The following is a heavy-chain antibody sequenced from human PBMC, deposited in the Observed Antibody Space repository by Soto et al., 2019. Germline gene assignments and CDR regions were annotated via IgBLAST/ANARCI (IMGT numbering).Heavy chain of an antibody. CDR1: GYTFTSYG. V-gene: IGHV1-18*01. CDR2: ISAYNGNT. J-gene: IGHJ4*02. CDR3: ARDRGYCSGGSCYSSPLDY. D-gene: IGHD2-15*01. Sequence: ASVKVSCKASGYTFTSYGISWVRQAPGQGLEWMGWISAYNGNTNYAQKLQGRVTMTTDTSTSTAYMELRSLRSDDTAVYYCARDRGYCSGGSCYSSPLDYWGQGTLVTVSS.